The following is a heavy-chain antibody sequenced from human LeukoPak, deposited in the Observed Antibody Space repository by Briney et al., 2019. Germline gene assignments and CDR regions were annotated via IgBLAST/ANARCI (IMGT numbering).Heavy chain of an antibody. D-gene: IGHD3-3*01. J-gene: IGHJ4*02. CDR3: ASEVGYRSLGY. Sequence: GGSLRLSCAASGFTFDDDTMHWVRQTPGRGLEWVSFITWKSHRTHYADSVKGRFTVSRDNSKDSLYLQMNSLRTDDTGLYHCASEVGYRSLGYLGQGTLVTVSS. CDR1: GFTFDDDT. CDR2: ITWKSHRT. V-gene: IGHV3-43*01.